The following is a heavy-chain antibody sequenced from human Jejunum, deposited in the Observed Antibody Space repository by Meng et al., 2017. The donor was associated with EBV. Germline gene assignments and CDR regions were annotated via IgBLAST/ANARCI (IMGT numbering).Heavy chain of an antibody. CDR2: IYYSGSA. J-gene: IGHJ4*02. CDR1: GGSISSGGYS. V-gene: IGHV4-30-2*01. CDR3: VRGAYFDY. Sequence: QLQLKESGSGLWKPSGTLSLTCAVSGGSISSGGYSWHWIRQPPGKGLQWIGYIYYSGSAFYNPSLKSRVTLSVDRSKNQFSLNLSSVTAADTAVYYCVRGAYFDYWGQGTLVTVSS.